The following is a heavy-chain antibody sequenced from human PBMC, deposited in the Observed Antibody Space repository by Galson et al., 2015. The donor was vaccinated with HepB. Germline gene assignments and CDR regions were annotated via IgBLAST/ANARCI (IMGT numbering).Heavy chain of an antibody. J-gene: IGHJ3*02. D-gene: IGHD5-24*01. CDR3: ARDTADGYNLGAFDI. CDR2: ISYDGRNK. CDR1: GFTFSTYG. Sequence: SLRLSCAASGFTFSTYGIHWVRQAPGKGLEWVAVISYDGRNKYYADSVRGRFTISRDNSKRTLYLQMNSLRVEDTALYYCARDTADGYNLGAFDIWGQGTMITVSS. V-gene: IGHV3-30*03.